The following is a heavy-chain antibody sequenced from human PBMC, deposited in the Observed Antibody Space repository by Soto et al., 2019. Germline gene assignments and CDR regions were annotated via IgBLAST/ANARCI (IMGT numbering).Heavy chain of an antibody. J-gene: IGHJ4*02. D-gene: IGHD3-16*01. V-gene: IGHV1-3*01. Sequence: ASVKVSCMTSGYTFTSYAMHWVRQAPGQLLESMRWINAGNGNTKYSQKFQVRVTITRDTSASTAYMELSSLRSVDTAVCYCARGLNVYYSVYWGQGTLVTVS. CDR3: ARGLNVYYSVY. CDR1: GYTFTSYA. CDR2: INAGNGNT.